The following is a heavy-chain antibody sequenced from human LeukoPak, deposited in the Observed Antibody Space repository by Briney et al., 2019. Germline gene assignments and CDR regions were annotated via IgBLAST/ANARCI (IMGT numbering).Heavy chain of an antibody. V-gene: IGHV4-38-2*01. J-gene: IGHJ4*02. CDR1: GYSISSGYY. CDR3: ARVRITGTTGRFDY. CDR2: IYHSGST. D-gene: IGHD1-20*01. Sequence: SETLSLTCAVSGYSISSGYYWGWIRQPPGKGLEGIGIIYHSGSTYYNPSLKSRVTISVDTSKNQFSLKLSSVTAAGTAVYYCARVRITGTTGRFDYWGQGTLVTVSS.